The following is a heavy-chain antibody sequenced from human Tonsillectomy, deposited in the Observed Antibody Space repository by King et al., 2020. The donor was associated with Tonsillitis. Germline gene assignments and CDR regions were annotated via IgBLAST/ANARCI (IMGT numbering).Heavy chain of an antibody. V-gene: IGHV3-30*18. CDR3: AKDRAQQLTLDY. D-gene: IGHD6-13*01. Sequence: VQLVESGGGVVQPGRSLRLSCGASGFIFSNYGMNWVRQAPGKSLEWVAVISYDGSNKFYADSVKGRFTISRDDSKNTLYLQMNSLRVEDTAVYHCAKDRAQQLTLDYWGQGTLVTVSS. CDR1: GFIFSNYG. CDR2: ISYDGSNK. J-gene: IGHJ4*02.